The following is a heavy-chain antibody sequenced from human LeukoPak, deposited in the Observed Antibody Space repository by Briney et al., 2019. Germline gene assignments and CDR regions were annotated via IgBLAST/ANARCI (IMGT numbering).Heavy chain of an antibody. Sequence: GGSLRLSCAASGFTFSTYSMNWVRQAPGKGLEWVSYISSSSGTIYYADSVKGRFTISRDNAKNSLYLQMNSLRAEDTAVYYCARGSTYYDSSGQVPFDYWGQGTLVTVSS. CDR3: ARGSTYYDSSGQVPFDY. V-gene: IGHV3-48*01. J-gene: IGHJ4*02. CDR2: ISSSSGTI. D-gene: IGHD3-22*01. CDR1: GFTFSTYS.